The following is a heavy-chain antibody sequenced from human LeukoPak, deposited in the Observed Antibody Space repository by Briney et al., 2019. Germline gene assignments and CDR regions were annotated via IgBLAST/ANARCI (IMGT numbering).Heavy chain of an antibody. Sequence: PGGSLRLSCAASGFTFSDYYMSWIRQAPGKGLEWVSYISSSGSTIYYADSVKGRFTISRDNAKNSLYLQMDSLRAEDTAVYYCARSRAGLSHRKGVSDYWGQGTLVTVFS. D-gene: IGHD2-8*01. CDR1: GFTFSDYY. CDR2: ISSSGSTI. J-gene: IGHJ4*02. V-gene: IGHV3-11*04. CDR3: ARSRAGLSHRKGVSDY.